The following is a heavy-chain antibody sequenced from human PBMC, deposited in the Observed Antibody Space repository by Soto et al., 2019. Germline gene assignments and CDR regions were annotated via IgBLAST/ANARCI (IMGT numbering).Heavy chain of an antibody. V-gene: IGHV3-9*01. CDR1: GFTFDDYA. J-gene: IGHJ4*02. CDR2: ISWNVGSI. D-gene: IGHD3-3*01. CDR3: AKGVAGWYYFDY. Sequence: ESGGGLVQPDRSLRLSCAASGFTFDDYAMHWVRQAPGKGLEWVSGISWNVGSIAYADSVKGRFTISRDNAKNSLYLQMNSLRAEDTALYYCAKGVAGWYYFDYWGQGTLVTVSS.